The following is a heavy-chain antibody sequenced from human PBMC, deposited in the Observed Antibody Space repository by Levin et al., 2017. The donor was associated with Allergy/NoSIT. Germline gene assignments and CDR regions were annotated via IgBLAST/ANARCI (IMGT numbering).Heavy chain of an antibody. D-gene: IGHD4-23*01. V-gene: IGHV4-30-4*01. CDR1: GGSISGGDYY. CDR3: ASAVDKQVGAWFDP. Sequence: SETLSLTCTVSGGSISGGDYYYWTWIPQSPVKSLEWIGYIYYTGSSYYNPSLKSRVSISVDTSKNQFSLKLSTVTAADTAVYYCASAVDKQVGAWFDPWGQGTLITVSS. CDR2: IYYTGSS. J-gene: IGHJ5*02.